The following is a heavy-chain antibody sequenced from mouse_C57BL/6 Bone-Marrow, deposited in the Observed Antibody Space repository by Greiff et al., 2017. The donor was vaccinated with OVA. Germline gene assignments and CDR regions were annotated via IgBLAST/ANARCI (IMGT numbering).Heavy chain of an antibody. D-gene: IGHD4-1*01. CDR2: IYPRSGNT. Sequence: QVQLQQSGAELARPGASVKLSCTASGYTFTSYGISWVKQRTGQGLEWIGEIYPRSGNTYYNEKFKGKATLTADKSSSTAYMELRSLTSADSAVYFCARLGRGCAYWGQGTLVTVSA. V-gene: IGHV1-81*01. CDR3: ARLGRGCAY. CDR1: GYTFTSYG. J-gene: IGHJ3*01.